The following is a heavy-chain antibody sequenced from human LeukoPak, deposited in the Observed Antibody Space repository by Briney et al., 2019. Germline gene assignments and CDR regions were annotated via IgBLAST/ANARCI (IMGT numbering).Heavy chain of an antibody. J-gene: IGHJ4*02. D-gene: IGHD3-16*01. CDR2: IKQDGSEK. V-gene: IGHV3-7*01. Sequence: GGSLRLSCVASGFIFSSYWMSWVRQAPGKGLEWVANIKQDGSEKYYVDSVKGRFTISRDNAKNSLFLQMNSLRAEDTAVYYCARGHYGLDYWGQGSLVTVSS. CDR1: GFIFSSYW. CDR3: ARGHYGLDY.